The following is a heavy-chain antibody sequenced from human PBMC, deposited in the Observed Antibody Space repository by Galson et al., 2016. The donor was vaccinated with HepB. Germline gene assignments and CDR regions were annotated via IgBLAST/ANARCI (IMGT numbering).Heavy chain of an antibody. Sequence: SLRLSCAASEFTFSSYWMNWVRRAPGKGLEWVANIKQDGSEEYYVDSVKGRFTISRDNAKNSLYLQMTSLRAEDTAVYYCARGAAVVTGIVDYWGQGTLVTVSS. CDR3: ARGAAVVTGIVDY. CDR2: IKQDGSEE. J-gene: IGHJ4*02. D-gene: IGHD6-25*01. CDR1: EFTFSSYW. V-gene: IGHV3-7*01.